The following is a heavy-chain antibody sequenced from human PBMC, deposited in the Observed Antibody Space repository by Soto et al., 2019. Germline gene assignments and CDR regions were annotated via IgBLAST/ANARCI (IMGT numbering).Heavy chain of an antibody. Sequence: PGGSLRLSCAASGFTFSSYAMHWVRQAPGKGLEWVAVISYDGSNKYYADSVKGRFTISRDNSKNTLYLQMNSLRAEDTAVYYYATKYGGNSGYGYWGQGTLVTVSS. CDR2: ISYDGSNK. D-gene: IGHD2-21*02. J-gene: IGHJ4*02. CDR1: GFTFSSYA. CDR3: ATKYGGNSGYGY. V-gene: IGHV3-30-3*01.